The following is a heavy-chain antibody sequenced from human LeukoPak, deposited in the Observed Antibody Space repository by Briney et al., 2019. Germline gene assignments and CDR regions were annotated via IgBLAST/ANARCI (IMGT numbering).Heavy chain of an antibody. CDR3: ARESIAARLGGQVWFDP. Sequence: GASVKVSCKASGYTFTSYDINWVRQATGQGLEWMGWMNPNSGNTGYAQKFQGRVTITRNTSISTAYMELSSLRSEDTAVYYCARESIAARLGGQVWFDPWGQGTLVTVSS. J-gene: IGHJ5*02. D-gene: IGHD6-6*01. CDR1: GYTFTSYD. V-gene: IGHV1-8*03. CDR2: MNPNSGNT.